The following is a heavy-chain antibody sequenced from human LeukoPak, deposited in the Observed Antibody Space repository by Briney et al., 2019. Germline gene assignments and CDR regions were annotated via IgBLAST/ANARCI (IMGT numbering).Heavy chain of an antibody. J-gene: IGHJ4*02. Sequence: SETLSLTCAVYGGSFSGYYWNWIRQPPGKGLEWIGEINHSGSTNYNPSLKSRVTISVDTSKNQFSLKLSSVTAADTAVYYCARARGYDYYYWGQGTLVTVSS. CDR3: ARARGYDYYY. CDR2: INHSGST. V-gene: IGHV4-34*01. CDR1: GGSFSGYY. D-gene: IGHD5-12*01.